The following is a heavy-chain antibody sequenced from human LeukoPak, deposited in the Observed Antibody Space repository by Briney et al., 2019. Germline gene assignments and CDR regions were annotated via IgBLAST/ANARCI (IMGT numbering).Heavy chain of an antibody. D-gene: IGHD3-10*01. CDR3: ASFWMYYCGSGSYSPYAFDI. J-gene: IGHJ3*02. CDR2: VDPEDGGT. V-gene: IGHV1-69-2*01. Sequence: ASVKISCKGSGYTFTDYYMHWVQQAPGKGHEWMGIVDPEDGGTTYAEKFQGRVTITADTSTDTAYMELNSLRSEDTAVYYCASFWMYYCGSGSYSPYAFDIWGQGTMVTVSS. CDR1: GYTFTDYY.